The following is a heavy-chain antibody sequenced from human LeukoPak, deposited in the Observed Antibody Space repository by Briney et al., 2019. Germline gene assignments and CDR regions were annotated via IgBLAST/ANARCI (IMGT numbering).Heavy chain of an antibody. CDR3: AASPGYSGYDRKIDY. D-gene: IGHD5-12*01. CDR2: IYYSGST. Sequence: NPSETLSLTCTVSGGSISSYYWNWIRQPPGKGLEWIGYIYYSGSTNYNPSLKSRVTISVDTSKNQFSLKLSSVTAADTAVYYCAASPGYSGYDRKIDYWGQGTLVTVSS. J-gene: IGHJ4*02. CDR1: GGSISSYY. V-gene: IGHV4-59*01.